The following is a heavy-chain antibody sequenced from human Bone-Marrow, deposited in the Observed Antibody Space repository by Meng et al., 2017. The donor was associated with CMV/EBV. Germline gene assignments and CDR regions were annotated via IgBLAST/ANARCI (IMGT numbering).Heavy chain of an antibody. D-gene: IGHD1-1*01. CDR2: IKESGRET. V-gene: IGHV3-7*01. CDR3: ARDLRGTAATGTYFDY. CDR1: GFTFSDSW. J-gene: IGHJ4*02. Sequence: GESLKISCAASGFTFSDSWMGWVRQAPGKGLEWVASIKESGRETHYVGSVRCRFTISRDNAKNALYLQMNSLRAEDSAVYYCARDLRGTAATGTYFDYWGQGTLVTVSS.